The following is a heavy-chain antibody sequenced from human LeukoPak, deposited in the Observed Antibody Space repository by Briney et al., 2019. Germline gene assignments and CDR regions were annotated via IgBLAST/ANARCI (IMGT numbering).Heavy chain of an antibody. D-gene: IGHD5-18*01. CDR3: ARVDSSDAFDI. Sequence: GGSLRPSCAASGFTFSSYWMSWVRQAPGKGLEWVANIKQDGSEKYYVDSVKGRFTSSRDNAKNSLYLQMNSLRAEDTAVYYCARVDSSDAFDIWGQGTMVTVSS. J-gene: IGHJ3*02. CDR2: IKQDGSEK. CDR1: GFTFSSYW. V-gene: IGHV3-7*01.